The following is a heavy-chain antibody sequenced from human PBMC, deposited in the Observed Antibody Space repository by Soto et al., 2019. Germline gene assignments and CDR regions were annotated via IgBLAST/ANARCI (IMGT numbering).Heavy chain of an antibody. J-gene: IGHJ4*02. CDR1: GFTFSSYA. CDR3: AKSPGMYYYDSSGYYHYDY. D-gene: IGHD3-22*01. CDR2: ISGSGVTT. V-gene: IGHV3-23*01. Sequence: GGSLRLSCAASGFTFSSYAMSWVRQAPGKGLEWVSAISGSGVTTYYADSVKGRFTISRDNSKNTLYLQMNSLRAEDTAVYYCAKSPGMYYYDSSGYYHYDYWGQGTLVTVSS.